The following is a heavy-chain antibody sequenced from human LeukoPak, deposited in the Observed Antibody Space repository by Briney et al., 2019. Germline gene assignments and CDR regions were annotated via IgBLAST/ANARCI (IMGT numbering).Heavy chain of an antibody. CDR2: IKDDGSTT. D-gene: IGHD2-8*01. CDR3: HPLAFVTN. J-gene: IGHJ4*02. Sequence: PGGSLRLSCAVSGFTFGGRLMHWVRQAPGKGLVWVALIKDDGSTTNYADSVKGRFTASRDDAKNTVYLQMSSLRAEDTAVYYCHPLAFVTNWGQGTLATVSS. CDR1: GFTFGGRL. V-gene: IGHV3-74*01.